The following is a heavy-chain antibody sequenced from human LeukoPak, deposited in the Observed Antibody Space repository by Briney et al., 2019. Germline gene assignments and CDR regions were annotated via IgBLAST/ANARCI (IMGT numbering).Heavy chain of an antibody. J-gene: IGHJ4*02. D-gene: IGHD5-18*01. Sequence: ASVTVSCTASGYTFTNYYMHWVRQAPGQGREWMGLINPTGSSTNYAQKFRGRGTMTRDTSTTTVYMELSSLRSEDTAVYYCARAASRGYSYGFDYWGQGTLVTVSS. V-gene: IGHV1-46*01. CDR1: GYTFTNYY. CDR3: ARAASRGYSYGFDY. CDR2: INPTGSST.